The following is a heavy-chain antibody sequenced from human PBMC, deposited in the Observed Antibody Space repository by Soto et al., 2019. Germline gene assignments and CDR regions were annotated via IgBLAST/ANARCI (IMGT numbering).Heavy chain of an antibody. CDR2: INPSGGST. V-gene: IGHV1-46*01. CDR1: GYTFTSYY. CDR3: ARDRDLSSSVHYDYYYGMDV. Sequence: ASVKVSCKASGYTFTSYYMHWVRQAPGQGLEWMGIINPSGGSTSYAQKFQGRVTMTRDTSTSTVYMELSSLRSEDTAVYYCARDRDLSSSVHYDYYYGMDVWGQGTTVTVSS. J-gene: IGHJ6*02. D-gene: IGHD6-13*01.